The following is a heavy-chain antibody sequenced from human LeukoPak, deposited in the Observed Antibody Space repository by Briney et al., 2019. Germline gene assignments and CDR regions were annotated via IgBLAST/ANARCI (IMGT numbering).Heavy chain of an antibody. Sequence: GGSLRLSRAASKFTFSSYVMSWVRQAPGKGLEWVSAISGSGGSTYYADSVKGRFTISRDNAKNTLYLQMNSLRAEDTAVYYCARGEGWHCSGSDCFTHWFDPWGQGTLVTASS. CDR1: KFTFSSYV. J-gene: IGHJ5*02. V-gene: IGHV3-23*01. CDR3: ARGEGWHCSGSDCFTHWFDP. D-gene: IGHD2-15*01. CDR2: ISGSGGST.